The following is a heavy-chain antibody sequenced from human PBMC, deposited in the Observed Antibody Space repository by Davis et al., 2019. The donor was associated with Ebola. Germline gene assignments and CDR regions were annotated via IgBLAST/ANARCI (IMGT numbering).Heavy chain of an antibody. CDR1: GGTFSSYA. J-gene: IGHJ6*02. CDR2: IIPIFGTA. D-gene: IGHD2-15*01. V-gene: IGHV1-69*06. Sequence: SVKVSCKASGGTFSSYAISWVRQAPGQGLEWMGGIIPIFGTANYAQKFQGRVTITADKSTSTAYMELSSLRSEDTAVYYCARVRGIVVVVAATRDYYGMDVWGQGTTVTVSS. CDR3: ARVRGIVVVVAATRDYYGMDV.